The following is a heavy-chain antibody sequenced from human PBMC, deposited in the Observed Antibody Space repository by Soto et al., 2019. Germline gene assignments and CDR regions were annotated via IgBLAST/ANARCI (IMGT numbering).Heavy chain of an antibody. Sequence: GGSLRLSCAASGFTFSNYWMSWVRQAPGKGLEWVANINQGGSDKYYVDSVKGRFTISRDNARNSLYLQMNSLRAEDTAVYYCARGRWDFDYWGQGTLVTVS. CDR3: ARGRWDFDY. V-gene: IGHV3-7*01. CDR1: GFTFSNYW. CDR2: INQGGSDK. D-gene: IGHD4-17*01. J-gene: IGHJ4*02.